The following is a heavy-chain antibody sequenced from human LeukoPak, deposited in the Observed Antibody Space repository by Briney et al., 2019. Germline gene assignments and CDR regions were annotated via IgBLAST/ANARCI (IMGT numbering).Heavy chain of an antibody. V-gene: IGHV3-49*04. J-gene: IGHJ4*02. Sequence: GGSLRLSCTASGFTFGDYAMSWVRQAPGKGLEWVGFIRSKAYGRTTEYAASVKGRFTISRDDSKSIAYLQMNSLKTEDTAVYYCTRDVKEEEWELQNRSLLDYWGQGTLVTVSS. D-gene: IGHD1-26*01. CDR1: GFTFGDYA. CDR3: TRDVKEEEWELQNRSLLDY. CDR2: IRSKAYGRTT.